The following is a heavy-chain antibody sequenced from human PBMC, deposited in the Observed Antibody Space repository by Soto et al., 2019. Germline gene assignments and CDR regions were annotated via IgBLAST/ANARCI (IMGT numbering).Heavy chain of an antibody. J-gene: IGHJ3*02. D-gene: IGHD3-3*01. V-gene: IGHV1-69*01. CDR2: IIPIFGTA. CDR3: ARATYYDFWSGDYRPDAFDI. Sequence: QVQLVQSGAEVKKPGSSVKVSCKASGGTFSSYAISWVRQAPGQGLEWMGGIIPIFGTANYAQKFQGRVTITADESSSTAYMELSSLRSADTAVYYCARATYYDFWSGDYRPDAFDIWGQGTMVTVSA. CDR1: GGTFSSYA.